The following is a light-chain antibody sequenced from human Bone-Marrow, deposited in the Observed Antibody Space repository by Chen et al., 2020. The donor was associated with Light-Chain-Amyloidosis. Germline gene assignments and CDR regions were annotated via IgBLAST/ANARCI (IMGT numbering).Light chain of an antibody. J-gene: IGKJ4*01. CDR2: LGS. Sequence: DIVLTQSPLALPVTPGEPASISCMSSQSLLHSNGHTYLDWYLQKPGQSPQVLIYLGSERASGVPDRFSGSGSGTDFTLKISRVEAEDVGVYYCMQALQTPLTFGGGTKVEIK. CDR3: MQALQTPLT. V-gene: IGKV2-28*01. CDR1: QSLLHSNGHTY.